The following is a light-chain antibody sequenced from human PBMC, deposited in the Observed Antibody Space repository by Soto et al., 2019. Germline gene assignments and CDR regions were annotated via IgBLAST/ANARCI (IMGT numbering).Light chain of an antibody. Sequence: EMVLTQSPGTLSLSPGERATLSCRASQSVSSSYLAWYQQKPGQAPRLLIYGASSRATGIPDRFSGSGSGTDFTLTISRREPEDFAVYYCQQYGRSPPITFGQGTRLEIK. V-gene: IGKV3-20*01. J-gene: IGKJ5*01. CDR2: GAS. CDR1: QSVSSSY. CDR3: QQYGRSPPIT.